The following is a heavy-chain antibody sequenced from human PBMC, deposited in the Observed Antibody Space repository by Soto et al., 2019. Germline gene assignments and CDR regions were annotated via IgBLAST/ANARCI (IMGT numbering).Heavy chain of an antibody. V-gene: IGHV4-39*02. CDR3: AREGAPIRDHNPPEYFQH. Sequence: QLQLQESGPGLVKPSETLSLTCTVSGDSISTRSNYWAWIRQPPGKGLEWIGSIYYTGGTYYNPSLKSRVTLFLDSSKIQFSLTLNSVTAADTAVYYCAREGAPIRDHNPPEYFQHWGQGTPVTVSS. D-gene: IGHD2-21*01. CDR1: GDSISTRSNY. J-gene: IGHJ1*01. CDR2: IYYTGGT.